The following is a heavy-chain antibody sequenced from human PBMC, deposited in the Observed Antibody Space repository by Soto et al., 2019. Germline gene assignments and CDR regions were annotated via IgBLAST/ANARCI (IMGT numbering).Heavy chain of an antibody. J-gene: IGHJ4*02. D-gene: IGHD6-19*01. CDR3: ESVGRSSDSFDY. Sequence: PSETLSLTCTVSGGSISSGGYYWSWIRQHPGKGLEWIGYIYYSGSTYYNPSLKSRVTISVDTSKNQFSLKLSSVTAADTAVYYCESVGRSSDSFDYWGQGTLVTVSS. CDR1: GGSISSGGYY. V-gene: IGHV4-31*03. CDR2: IYYSGST.